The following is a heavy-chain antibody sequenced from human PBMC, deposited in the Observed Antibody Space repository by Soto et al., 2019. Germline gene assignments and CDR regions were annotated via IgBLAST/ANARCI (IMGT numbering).Heavy chain of an antibody. CDR1: GFSFRDHS. V-gene: IGHV3-48*02. Sequence: VQLMESGGGLVYPGASLRLSCETSGFSFRDHSMNWVRQAPGKGLQWVSYISSTGNDIHYADSVKGRFTVSRDNAKNALFLQMNNLRYDDSAIYYCARLPKGSVVTGWGQGTLVTVSS. D-gene: IGHD2-21*02. CDR2: ISSTGNDI. J-gene: IGHJ4*02. CDR3: ARLPKGSVVTG.